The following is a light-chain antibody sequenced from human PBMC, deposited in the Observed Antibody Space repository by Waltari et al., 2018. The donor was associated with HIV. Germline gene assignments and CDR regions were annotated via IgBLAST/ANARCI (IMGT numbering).Light chain of an antibody. CDR3: VLYVGSGIGV. Sequence: QTVVTQEPSFSVSPGGTVTLTCGLSSGSVSTSYYPSWYQQTPGQAPRTLIYSTNTRSSGVPDRFSGSILGNKAALTITGAQADDESDYYCVLYVGSGIGVFGGGTKLTVL. V-gene: IGLV8-61*01. CDR1: SGSVSTSYY. J-gene: IGLJ3*02. CDR2: STN.